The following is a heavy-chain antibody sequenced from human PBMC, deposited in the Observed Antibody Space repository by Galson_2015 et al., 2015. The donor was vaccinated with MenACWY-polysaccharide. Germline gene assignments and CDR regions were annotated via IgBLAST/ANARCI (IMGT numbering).Heavy chain of an antibody. CDR2: ISGSGGGT. Sequence: SLRLSCAASGFTFRNYAMGWVRQAPGKGLEWVSSISGSGGGTYYADSVRGRFTISRDNSKNTLYLQMNSLRVEDTAIYYCAKGDNVVVVAATPGGYYYGMDVWGQGTTVTVSS. V-gene: IGHV3-23*01. CDR3: AKGDNVVVVAATPGGYYYGMDV. J-gene: IGHJ6*02. CDR1: GFTFRNYA. D-gene: IGHD2-15*01.